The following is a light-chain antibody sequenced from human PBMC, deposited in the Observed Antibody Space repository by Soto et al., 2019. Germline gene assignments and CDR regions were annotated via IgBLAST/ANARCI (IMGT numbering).Light chain of an antibody. CDR2: GAS. J-gene: IGKJ1*01. CDR1: QTLSSNY. V-gene: IGKV3-20*01. Sequence: EIVWPQSPGALYFSPGARATLCCRASQTLSSNYLAWYQQKPGQAPRLLIYGASSRATGIPDRFSGSGSGTDFTLTISRLEPEDFAVYYCQHYGSSPETFGQGTKVDIK. CDR3: QHYGSSPET.